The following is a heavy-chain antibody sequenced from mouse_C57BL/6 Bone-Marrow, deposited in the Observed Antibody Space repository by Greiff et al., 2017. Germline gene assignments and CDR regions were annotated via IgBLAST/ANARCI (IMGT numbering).Heavy chain of an antibody. Sequence: EVKVVESGGDLVKPGGSLKLSCAASGFTFSSYGMSWVRQTPDKRLEWVATISSGGSYTYYPDSVKGRFTISRDNAKNTLYLQMSSLKSEDTAMYYCARLVHYAMDYWGQGTSVTVSS. CDR3: ARLVHYAMDY. V-gene: IGHV5-6*01. J-gene: IGHJ4*01. CDR2: ISSGGSYT. CDR1: GFTFSSYG. D-gene: IGHD2-2*01.